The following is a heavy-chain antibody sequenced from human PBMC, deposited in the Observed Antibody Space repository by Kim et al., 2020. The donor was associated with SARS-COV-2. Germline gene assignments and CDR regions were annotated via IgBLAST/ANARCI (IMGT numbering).Heavy chain of an antibody. J-gene: IGHJ4*02. V-gene: IGHV3-74*01. Sequence: TSYADSVKGRFTISRDNAKNTLYLQMNSLRAEDTAVYYCARVSVGQLLDYWGQGTLVTVSS. CDR3: ARVSVGQLLDY. CDR2: T. D-gene: IGHD2-2*01.